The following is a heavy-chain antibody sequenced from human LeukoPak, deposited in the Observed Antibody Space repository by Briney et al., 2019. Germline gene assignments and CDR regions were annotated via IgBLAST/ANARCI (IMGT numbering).Heavy chain of an antibody. CDR2: IYTSGST. D-gene: IGHD2-2*01. V-gene: IGHV4-4*07. J-gene: IGHJ6*02. CDR3: ARDPYCSSTSCYDNYYYGMDV. CDR1: GGSISSYY. Sequence: SETLSLTCTVSGGSISSYYWSWIRQPAGKGLEWIGRIYTSGSTNYNPSLKSRVTMSVDTSKNQFSLKLSSVTAAGTAVYYCARDPYCSSTSCYDNYYYGMDVWGQGTTVTVSS.